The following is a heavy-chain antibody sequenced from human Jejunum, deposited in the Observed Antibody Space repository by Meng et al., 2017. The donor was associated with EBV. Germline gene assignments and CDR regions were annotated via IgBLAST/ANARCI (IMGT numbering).Heavy chain of an antibody. D-gene: IGHD3-10*01. J-gene: IGHJ4*02. CDR2: IYDSAVT. CDR1: GASVSVVYHY. V-gene: IGHV4-30-4*01. Sequence: VQLQGAVPEPGEPSQPLSMPLPGPGASVSVVYHYLTCIRQPPGKVLQSFGYIYDSAVTYYHPSLQSRVTISLDTTRNQLSLKLNSVTAADTAMYYCARNEVRVGSGSYSTFDFWGQGIPVTVSS. CDR3: ARNEVRVGSGSYSTFDF.